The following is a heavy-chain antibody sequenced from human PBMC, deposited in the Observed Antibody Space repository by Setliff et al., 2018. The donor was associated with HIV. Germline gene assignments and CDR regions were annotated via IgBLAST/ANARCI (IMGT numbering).Heavy chain of an antibody. J-gene: IGHJ4*02. CDR2: IKSKTDGETT. CDR3: TTDQVKYYYGSESFGTF. Sequence: PGGSLRLSCVASGFTFSNAWMSWVRQTSGKGLEWVGRIKSKTDGETTDYAAPVKGRFTISRDDSKNTLYLQMNSLKTEDTAVYYCTTDQVKYYYGSESFGTFWGQGTLVTVSS. CDR1: GFTFSNAW. D-gene: IGHD3-10*01. V-gene: IGHV3-15*01.